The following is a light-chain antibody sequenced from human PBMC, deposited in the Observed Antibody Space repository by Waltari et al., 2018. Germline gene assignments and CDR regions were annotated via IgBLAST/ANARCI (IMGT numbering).Light chain of an antibody. J-gene: IGLJ1*01. V-gene: IGLV1-44*01. CDR2: KSF. Sequence: QSIVTQPPSASGPPGPRVTFSCPGHSSNTVRHPVHCYQHLPGTAPNLLLYKSFQRHSGVPDRFSGAKSGTSASLAISGLQSEDEADYYCAVWDDSLNGHIFGTGTKVTVL. CDR1: SSNTVRHP. CDR3: AVWDDSLNGHI.